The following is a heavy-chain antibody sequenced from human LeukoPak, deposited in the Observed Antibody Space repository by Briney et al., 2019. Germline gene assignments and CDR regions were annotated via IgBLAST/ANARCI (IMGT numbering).Heavy chain of an antibody. V-gene: IGHV1-2*02. Sequence: GASVKVSCKASGYIFTDYYMHWVRQAPGQGLEWMGWINPNSGGTNYAQKFQGRVTMTRDTSISTAYMELSRLRSDDTAVYYCARPVLMVYANDAFDIWGQGTMVTVSS. CDR3: ARPVLMVYANDAFDI. D-gene: IGHD2-8*01. CDR1: GYIFTDYY. J-gene: IGHJ3*02. CDR2: INPNSGGT.